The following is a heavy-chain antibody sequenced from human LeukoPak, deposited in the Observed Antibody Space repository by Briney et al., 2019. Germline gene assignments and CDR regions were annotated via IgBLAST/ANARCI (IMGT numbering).Heavy chain of an antibody. J-gene: IGHJ4*02. V-gene: IGHV2-70*01. CDR2: IDWDDAK. CDR1: GFSLSTSGMC. D-gene: IGHD3-22*01. Sequence: SGPALVKPTQTLTLTCTFSGFSLSTSGMCVSWIRQPPGKALEWLALIDWDDAKYYSTSLKTRLTISKDTSKTQVVLTMTNMDPVDTATYYCAQGGDYYDSSGYLRFDYWGQGTLVTVSS. CDR3: AQGGDYYDSSGYLRFDY.